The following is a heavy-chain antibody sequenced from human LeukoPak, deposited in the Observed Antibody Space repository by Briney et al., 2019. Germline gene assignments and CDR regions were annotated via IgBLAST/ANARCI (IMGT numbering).Heavy chain of an antibody. D-gene: IGHD1-26*01. CDR1: GFTFSNFE. V-gene: IGHV3-48*03. J-gene: IGHJ6*02. Sequence: GGSLRLSCAASGFTFSNFEMNWVRQAPGKGLEWVSYISSSGSTIYYADSVKGRFTISRDTAKKSVYLQMNSLRAEDTAVYYCARDRGPYGGSDSSGYYYGMDVWGQGTTVTVSS. CDR2: ISSSGSTI. CDR3: ARDRGPYGGSDSSGYYYGMDV.